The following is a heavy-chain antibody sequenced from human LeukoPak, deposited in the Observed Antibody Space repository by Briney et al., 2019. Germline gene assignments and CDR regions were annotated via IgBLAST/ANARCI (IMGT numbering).Heavy chain of an antibody. J-gene: IGHJ6*03. CDR3: ARVTWFGERGYYYYYMDV. D-gene: IGHD3-10*01. Sequence: GASVKVSCKASGYTFTSYGISWVRQAPGQGLEWMGWISAYNGNTNYAQKLQGRVTMTTDTATSTAYMELRRLRSDDTAVYYCARVTWFGERGYYYYYMDVWGKGTTVTISS. CDR2: ISAYNGNT. CDR1: GYTFTSYG. V-gene: IGHV1-18*01.